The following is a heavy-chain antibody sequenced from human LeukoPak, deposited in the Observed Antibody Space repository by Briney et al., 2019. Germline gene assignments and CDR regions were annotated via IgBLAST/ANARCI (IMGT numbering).Heavy chain of an antibody. CDR2: LWYDGTNK. CDR3: ARARNNYDSSGYSALDY. CDR1: GFSFSSYG. V-gene: IGHV3-33*01. J-gene: IGHJ4*02. D-gene: IGHD3-22*01. Sequence: GGSLRLSCAASGFSFSSYGMHSGRQAPGKGLEWVASLWYDGTNKYYADSVKGRFTISRDNSKNTLYLQMNSLKAEDTAVYYCARARNNYDSSGYSALDYWRQGTLVTVSS.